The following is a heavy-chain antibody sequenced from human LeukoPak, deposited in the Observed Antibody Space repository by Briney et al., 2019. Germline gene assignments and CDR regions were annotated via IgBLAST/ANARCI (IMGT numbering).Heavy chain of an antibody. D-gene: IGHD2-21*01. CDR1: GGSFSGYY. CDR2: INHSGST. V-gene: IGHV4-34*01. J-gene: IGHJ5*02. CDR3: ARVGDSGGFDP. Sequence: SETLSLTCAVYGGSFSGYYWSWIRQPPGKGLEWIGEINHSGSTNYNPSLKSRVTTSVDTSKNQFSLKLSSVTAADTAVYYCARVGDSGGFDPWGQGTLVTVSS.